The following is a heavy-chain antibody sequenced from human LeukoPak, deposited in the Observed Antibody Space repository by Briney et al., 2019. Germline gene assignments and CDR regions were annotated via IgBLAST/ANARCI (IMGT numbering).Heavy chain of an antibody. CDR1: GFAFSSYA. CDR3: ARDFYVVGATTFDY. D-gene: IGHD1-26*01. Sequence: GGSLRLSCAASGFAFSSYAMHWVRQAPGKGLEWVAVISYDGSSKYYADSVKGRFTISRDNSKNTLYLQMNSLRAEDTAVYYCARDFYVVGATTFDYWGQGTLVTVSS. CDR2: ISYDGSSK. J-gene: IGHJ4*02. V-gene: IGHV3-30-3*01.